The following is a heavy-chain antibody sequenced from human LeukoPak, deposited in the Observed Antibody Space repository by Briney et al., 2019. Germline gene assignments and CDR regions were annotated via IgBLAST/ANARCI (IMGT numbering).Heavy chain of an antibody. D-gene: IGHD1-7*01. V-gene: IGHV1-18*01. CDR3: VREITGTTTAYYMDV. CDR1: GYTFTRYG. Sequence: ASVKVSCKASGYTFTRYGISWVRQAPGQGLEWMGWISAYNGNTNYAQKLQGRVTMTIDTSKSTAYMELRSLRSDDTAVYYCVREITGTTTAYYMDVWGKGTTVTASS. CDR2: ISAYNGNT. J-gene: IGHJ6*03.